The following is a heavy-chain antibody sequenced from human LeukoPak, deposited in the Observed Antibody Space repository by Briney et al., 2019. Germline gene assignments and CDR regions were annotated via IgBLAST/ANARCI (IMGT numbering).Heavy chain of an antibody. D-gene: IGHD3-3*01. CDR1: GFTFSRDS. V-gene: IGHV3-48*01. Sequence: PGGSLRLSCAASGFTFSRDSMNWVRQAPGKGLEWVAYYADSVRGRFTISRDNAKNSLFLDMNSLRAEDTAIYYCARGDFGYAFDMWGQGTMVTVSS. CDR3: ARGDFGYAFDM. J-gene: IGHJ3*02.